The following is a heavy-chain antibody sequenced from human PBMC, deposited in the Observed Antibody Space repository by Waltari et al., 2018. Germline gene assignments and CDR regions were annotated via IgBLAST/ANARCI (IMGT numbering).Heavy chain of an antibody. CDR2: IYYSGST. CDR3: ARLLAAQDAFDI. Sequence: QVQLQESGPGLVKPSETLSLTCTVSGGSISSYSWSWIRQPPGKGLEWIGYIYYSGSTNYNPSLKSRVTISVETSKNQFSLKLSSVTAADTAGYYWARLLAAQDAFDIWGQGTMVTVSS. CDR1: GGSISSYS. V-gene: IGHV4-59*01. J-gene: IGHJ3*02. D-gene: IGHD6-25*01.